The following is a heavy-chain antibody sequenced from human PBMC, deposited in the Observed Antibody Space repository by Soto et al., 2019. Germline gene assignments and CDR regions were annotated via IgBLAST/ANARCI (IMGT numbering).Heavy chain of an antibody. Sequence: SETLSLTCTVSGVPVNSGSFYWAWIRQPPGKGLEWIGFGSYSGTTNYKPSLKSRVTISVDTSRSQISLKVTSLTAADTAVYYCARGATVTQYDYWGQGTLVTVSS. J-gene: IGHJ4*02. V-gene: IGHV4-61*01. CDR1: GVPVNSGSFY. D-gene: IGHD4-17*01. CDR2: GSYSGTT. CDR3: ARGATVTQYDY.